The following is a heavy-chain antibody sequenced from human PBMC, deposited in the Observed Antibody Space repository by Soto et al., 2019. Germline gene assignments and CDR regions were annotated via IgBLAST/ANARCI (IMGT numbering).Heavy chain of an antibody. V-gene: IGHV3-48*01. CDR2: ISSSSSTI. Sequence: GGSLRLSCAASGFTFSSYSMNWVRQAPGKGLEWVSYISSSSSTIYYADSVKGRFTISRDNAKNSLYLQMNSLRAEDTAVYYCAELVATINYWGQGTLVTVSS. J-gene: IGHJ4*02. CDR3: AELVATINY. CDR1: GFTFSSYS. D-gene: IGHD5-12*01.